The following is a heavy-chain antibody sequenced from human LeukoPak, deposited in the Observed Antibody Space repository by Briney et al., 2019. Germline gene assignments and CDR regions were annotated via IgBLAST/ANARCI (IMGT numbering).Heavy chain of an antibody. CDR1: GFNFSNFW. CDR2: INLDGTTT. CDR3: ARDWVVLDY. D-gene: IGHD2-15*01. J-gene: IGHJ4*02. Sequence: PGGSLRLSCAVSGFNFSNFWMHWVRRAPGEGLVWVSRINLDGTTTNYADSVKGRFTISRDNAKSTLFLQMNSLRAEDTAVYYCARDWVVLDYWGQGALVTVSS. V-gene: IGHV3-74*01.